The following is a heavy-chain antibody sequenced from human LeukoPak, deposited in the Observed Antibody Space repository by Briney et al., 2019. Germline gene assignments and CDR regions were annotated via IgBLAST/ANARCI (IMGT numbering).Heavy chain of an antibody. CDR3: ARRLIYDSSGDAFDI. D-gene: IGHD3-22*01. CDR1: GGSISSYY. Sequence: SETLSLTCTVSGGSISSYYWSWIRQPAGKGLEWIGRIYTSGSTNYNPSLKSRVTMSVDTSKNQFSLKLSSVTAADTAVYYCARRLIYDSSGDAFDIWGQGTMVTVSS. CDR2: IYTSGST. J-gene: IGHJ3*02. V-gene: IGHV4-4*07.